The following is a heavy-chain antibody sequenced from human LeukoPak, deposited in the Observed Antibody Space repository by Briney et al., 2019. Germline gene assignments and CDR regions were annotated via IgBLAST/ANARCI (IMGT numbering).Heavy chain of an antibody. V-gene: IGHV1-2*02. CDR1: GYTFTDYF. Sequence: ASVKVSCKASGYTFTDYFMHWVRQVPGQGLEWMGCINVYIGGAHYAQKFQDRLSMTRDTSINTAYTELSSLRSDDTAVYYCARDILGRSNGGSNYFGMEVWGQGTTVTVSS. CDR3: ARDILGRSNGGSNYFGMEV. D-gene: IGHD2-15*01. J-gene: IGHJ6*02. CDR2: INVYIGGA.